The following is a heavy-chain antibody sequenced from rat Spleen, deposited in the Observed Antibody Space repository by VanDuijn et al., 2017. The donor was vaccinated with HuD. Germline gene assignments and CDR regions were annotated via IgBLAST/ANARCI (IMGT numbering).Heavy chain of an antibody. CDR1: GFTFIYAW. CDR3: SWDYKYRFHY. V-gene: IGHV6-8*01. Sequence: EVQLVETGGSLVQPGKSLKLTCATSGFTFIYAWMHWIRQSPEKQLEWVAQIKAKSNNYATYYADSVKGRFTISRDDSKSSIYLQMNSLKEEDTAIYYCSWDYKYRFHYWGQGVMVTVSS. D-gene: IGHD1-4*01. J-gene: IGHJ2*01. CDR2: IKAKSNNYAT.